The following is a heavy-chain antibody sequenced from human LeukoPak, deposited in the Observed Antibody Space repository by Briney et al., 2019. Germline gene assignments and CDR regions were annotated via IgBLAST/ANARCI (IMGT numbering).Heavy chain of an antibody. CDR1: GFTFSSYA. J-gene: IGHJ4*02. D-gene: IGHD2-15*01. CDR2: ISGSGGST. CDR3: AKDLGYCSGGSCPPSHY. V-gene: IGHV3-23*01. Sequence: TGGSLRLSCAASGFTFSSYAMSWVRQAPGKGLEWVSAISGSGGSTYCADSVKGRFTISRDISKNTLYLQMNSLRAEDTAVYYCAKDLGYCSGGSCPPSHYWGQGTLVTVSS.